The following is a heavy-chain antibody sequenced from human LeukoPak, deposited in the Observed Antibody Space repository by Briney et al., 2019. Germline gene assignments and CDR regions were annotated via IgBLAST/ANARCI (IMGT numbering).Heavy chain of an antibody. CDR2: ITYDGSKK. V-gene: IGHV3-7*03. CDR3: AREPVRKRWFDS. D-gene: IGHD3-10*01. J-gene: IGHJ5*01. CDR1: GFTFSNYW. Sequence: GGSLRLSCTASGFTFSNYWMSWVRQAPNKGLEWVANITYDGSKKYYVDSVKGRLTISRDNAKNSLYLQMNSRRAEDTAVYYCAREPVRKRWFDSWGQGTLVTVSS.